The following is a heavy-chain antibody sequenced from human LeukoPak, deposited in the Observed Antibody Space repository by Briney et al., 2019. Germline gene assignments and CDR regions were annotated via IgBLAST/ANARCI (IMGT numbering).Heavy chain of an antibody. J-gene: IGHJ4*02. Sequence: SETLSLTCAVSGGSISSGGYSWSWIRQPPGKGLEWIGYIYHSGSTYYNPSLKSRVTITVDRSKNQFSLKLSSVTAADTAVYYCASGRNYFDYWGQGTLVTVSS. CDR1: GGSISSGGYS. CDR3: ASGRNYFDY. V-gene: IGHV4-30-2*01. CDR2: IYHSGST.